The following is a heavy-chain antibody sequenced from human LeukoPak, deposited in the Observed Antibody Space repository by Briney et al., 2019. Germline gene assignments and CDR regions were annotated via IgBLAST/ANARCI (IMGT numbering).Heavy chain of an antibody. CDR2: INHSGST. CDR3: ARGGSYDFWSAISYGLDV. V-gene: IGHV4-34*01. Sequence: SETLSLTCAVYGGSFSGYYWSWIRQPPGKGLEWIGEINHSGSTNYNPSLKSRVSISVDTSKNQFPLKLSSVTAADTAVYYCARGGSYDFWSAISYGLDVWGQGTTVTVSS. CDR1: GGSFSGYY. J-gene: IGHJ6*02. D-gene: IGHD3-3*01.